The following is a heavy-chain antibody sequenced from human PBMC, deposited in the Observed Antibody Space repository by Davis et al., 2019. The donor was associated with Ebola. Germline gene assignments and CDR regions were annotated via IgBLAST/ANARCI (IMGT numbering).Heavy chain of an antibody. J-gene: IGHJ6*02. CDR1: GFTFSSYS. CDR3: ARDSQYYDYIWGSYRYKGYYYGMDV. V-gene: IGHV3-21*01. CDR2: ISSSSSYI. D-gene: IGHD3-16*02. Sequence: GESLKISCAASGFTFSSYSMNWVRQAPGKGLEWVSSISSSSSYIYYADSVKGRFTISRDNAKNSLYLQMNSLRAEDTAVYYCARDSQYYDYIWGSYRYKGYYYGMDVWGQGTTVTVSS.